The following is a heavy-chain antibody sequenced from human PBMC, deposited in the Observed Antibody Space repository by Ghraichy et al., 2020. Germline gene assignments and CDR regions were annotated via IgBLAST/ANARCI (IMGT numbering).Heavy chain of an antibody. V-gene: IGHV4-34*01. CDR2: INHSGST. D-gene: IGHD5-18*01. CDR3: ARIRYVDTAMDPFDY. J-gene: IGHJ4*02. Sequence: SETLSLTCAVYGGSFSGYYWSWIRQPPGKGLEWIGEINHSGSTNYNPSLKSRVTISVDTSKNQFSLKLSSVIAADTAVYYCARIRYVDTAMDPFDYWGQGTLVTVSS. CDR1: GGSFSGYY.